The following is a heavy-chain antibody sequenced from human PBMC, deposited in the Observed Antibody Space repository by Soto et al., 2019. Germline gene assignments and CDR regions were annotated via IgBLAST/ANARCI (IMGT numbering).Heavy chain of an antibody. CDR3: ARGKSEDYGDYYWFDP. D-gene: IGHD4-17*01. J-gene: IGHJ5*02. CDR1: GFTVSSNY. CDR2: IYSGGST. V-gene: IGHV3-53*04. Sequence: EVQLVESGGGLVQPGGSLRLSCAASGFTVSSNYMSWVRQAPGKGLEWVSVIYSGGSTYYADSVKGRFTISRHNSKNTLYLQMNSLRAEDTAVYYCARGKSEDYGDYYWFDPWGQGTLDTVSS.